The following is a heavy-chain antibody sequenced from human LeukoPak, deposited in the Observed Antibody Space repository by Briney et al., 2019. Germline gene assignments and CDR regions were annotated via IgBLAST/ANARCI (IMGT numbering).Heavy chain of an antibody. J-gene: IGHJ3*02. Sequence: GASVKVSCKASGGTFSTYAINWVRQAPGQGLEGLGGIIPFFGTTNYAQKFQGRVTITADESTSTAYMELNSLRSEDTAVYYCARDDGRYFDRLGHDAFDIWGQGTLVTVSS. CDR2: IIPFFGTT. V-gene: IGHV1-69*13. CDR1: GGTFSTYA. D-gene: IGHD3-9*01. CDR3: ARDDGRYFDRLGHDAFDI.